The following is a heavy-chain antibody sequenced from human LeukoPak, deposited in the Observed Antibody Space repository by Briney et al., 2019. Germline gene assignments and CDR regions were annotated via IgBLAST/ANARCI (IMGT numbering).Heavy chain of an antibody. Sequence: SETLSLTCTASGGSISSYYWSWIRQPPGKGLEWIGYIYYSGSANYNPSLKSRVSTSVDTSKNQFSLKLSSLTAADTAIYYCAREQGRSFEYWGQGTLVTVSS. CDR2: IYYSGSA. CDR1: GGSISSYY. V-gene: IGHV4-59*08. D-gene: IGHD7-27*01. J-gene: IGHJ4*02. CDR3: AREQGRSFEY.